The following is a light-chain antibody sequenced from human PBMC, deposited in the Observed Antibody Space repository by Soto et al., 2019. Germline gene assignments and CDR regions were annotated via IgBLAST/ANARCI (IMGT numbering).Light chain of an antibody. J-gene: IGLJ3*02. CDR3: CSYAGTYSPWV. CDR2: DVS. Sequence: QSALTQPRSVSGSPGQSVTISCTGTSSDVGAYKFVSWYQQHPGKAPKLIIYDVSNRPSGVPYRFSGSKSGNTASLTVSGLQAEDEAEYYCCSYAGTYSPWVFGGGTKLTVL. CDR1: SSDVGAYKF. V-gene: IGLV2-11*01.